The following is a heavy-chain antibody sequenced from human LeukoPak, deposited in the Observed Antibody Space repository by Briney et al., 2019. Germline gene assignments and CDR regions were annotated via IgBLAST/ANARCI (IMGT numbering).Heavy chain of an antibody. CDR2: INPNSGGT. D-gene: IGHD3-16*01. CDR3: ARDRSTIVGGNYFDY. J-gene: IGHJ4*02. V-gene: IGHV1-2*02. Sequence: GASVKVSCKASGYTFSGYYMHWVRQAPGQGLEWMGWINPNSGGTNYAQKFQGRVTMTRDTSITTSYMELSRLSSDDTAVYYCARDRSTIVGGNYFDYWGQGTLVTVSS. CDR1: GYTFSGYY.